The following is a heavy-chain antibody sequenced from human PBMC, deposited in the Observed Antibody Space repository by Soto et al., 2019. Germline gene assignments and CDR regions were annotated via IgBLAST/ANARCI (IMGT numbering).Heavy chain of an antibody. V-gene: IGHV4-34*01. CDR3: ARGRGFMSRNALDL. CDR1: GGSFRGYY. CDR2: INHSGSR. Sequence: QVQLQRWGAGLLRPSETLSLTCAVYGGSFRGYYWTWLRQSPGRGLERIGEINHSGSRNSNPSLKSRLTISVDTSRTQFSMNLTSVTAADAAVYYCARGRGFMSRNALDLWGQGTRVIVSS. J-gene: IGHJ3*01.